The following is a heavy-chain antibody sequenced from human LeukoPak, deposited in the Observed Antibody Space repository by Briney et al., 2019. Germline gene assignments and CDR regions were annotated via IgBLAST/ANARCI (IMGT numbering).Heavy chain of an antibody. V-gene: IGHV4-59*08. CDR3: ARHRAYSSSSPFDY. CDR2: IYYTGST. D-gene: IGHD6-6*01. J-gene: IGHJ4*02. Sequence: SETLSLTCSVSGGSISSLYWSWIRQPPGKGLEWIGYIYYTGSTNYNPSLKSRVTMFVDMSKNQFSLRLSSVTAAGTAVYYCARHRAYSSSSPFDYWGQGTLVIVSS. CDR1: GGSISSLY.